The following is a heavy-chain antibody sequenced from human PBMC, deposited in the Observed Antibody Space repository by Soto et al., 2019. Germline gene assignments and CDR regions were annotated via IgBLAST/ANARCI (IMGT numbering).Heavy chain of an antibody. D-gene: IGHD2-2*01. CDR3: ASGGYCSSTSCYGGMDV. CDR1: GFTFSNYA. CDR2: ISGSGAST. V-gene: IGHV3-23*01. J-gene: IGHJ6*02. Sequence: GGSLRLSCAASGFTFSNYALSWVRQAPGKGLEWVSAISGSGASTYYADSVKGRFTISRDNSKNTLYPQMNSLRAEDTAIYYCASGGYCSSTSCYGGMDVWGQGTTVTVSS.